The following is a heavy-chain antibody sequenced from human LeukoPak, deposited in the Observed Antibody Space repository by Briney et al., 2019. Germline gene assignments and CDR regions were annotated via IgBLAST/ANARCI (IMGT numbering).Heavy chain of an antibody. V-gene: IGHV1-18*01. CDR2: ISAYNGNT. D-gene: IGHD3-10*01. J-gene: IGHJ5*02. CDR3: ARGTYGGWFGELTYLGP. CDR1: GYTFTSYA. Sequence: EASVKVSCKASGYTFTSYAMHWVRQAPGQRLEWMGWISAYNGNTNYAQKLQGRVTMTTDTSTSTAYMELRSLRSDDTAVYYCARGTYGGWFGELTYLGPWGQGTLVTVSS.